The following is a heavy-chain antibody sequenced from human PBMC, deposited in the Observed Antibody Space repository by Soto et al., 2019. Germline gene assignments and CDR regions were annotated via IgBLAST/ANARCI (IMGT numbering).Heavy chain of an antibody. CDR1: GYTFTGYY. CDR3: AREGKITGTAFDAFDI. CDR2: INPNSGGT. J-gene: IGHJ3*02. Sequence: QVQLVQSGAEVKKPGASVKVSCKASGYTFTGYYMHWVRQAPGQGLEWMGWINPNSGGTNYAQKFQGRVTMPRDTSISTAYMELSRLRSDDTAVYYCAREGKITGTAFDAFDIWGQGTMVTVSS. D-gene: IGHD1-7*01. V-gene: IGHV1-2*02.